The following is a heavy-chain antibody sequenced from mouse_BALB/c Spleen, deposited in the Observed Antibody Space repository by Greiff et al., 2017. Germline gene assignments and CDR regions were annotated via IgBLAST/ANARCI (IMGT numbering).Heavy chain of an antibody. D-gene: IGHD2-3*01. Sequence: EVKVVESGGGLVQPGGSRKLSCAASGFTFSSFGMHWVRQAPEKGLEWVAYISSGSSTIYYADTVKGRFTISRDNPKNTLFLQMTSLRSEDTAMYYCARDDGYSYYAMDYWGQGTSVTVSS. V-gene: IGHV5-17*02. J-gene: IGHJ4*01. CDR1: GFTFSSFG. CDR3: ARDDGYSYYAMDY. CDR2: ISSGSSTI.